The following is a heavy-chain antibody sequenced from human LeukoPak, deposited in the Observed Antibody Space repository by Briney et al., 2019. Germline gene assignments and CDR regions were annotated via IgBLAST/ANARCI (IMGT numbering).Heavy chain of an antibody. Sequence: ASVKVSCKVSGNTLTELSMHWVRQAPGKGLEWMGGFDPEDGETIYAQKFQGRVTMIEDTSTDTAYMELSSLRSEDTAVYYCATVGYCTNGVCEIYYFDYWGQGTLVTVSS. V-gene: IGHV1-24*01. J-gene: IGHJ4*02. CDR3: ATVGYCTNGVCEIYYFDY. D-gene: IGHD2-8*01. CDR2: FDPEDGET. CDR1: GNTLTELS.